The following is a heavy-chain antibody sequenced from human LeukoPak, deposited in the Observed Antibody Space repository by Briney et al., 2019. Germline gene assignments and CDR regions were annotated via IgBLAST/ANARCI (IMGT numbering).Heavy chain of an antibody. V-gene: IGHV1-8*01. D-gene: IGHD3-3*01. Sequence: ASVKVSCKAYGYTFTSYDINWVRQATGQGLEWMGWMNPNSGNTGYAQKFQGRVTMTRNTSISTAYMELSSLRSEDTAVYYCARDSLRFLEWLSPSYGMDVWGQGTTVTVSS. CDR3: ARDSLRFLEWLSPSYGMDV. CDR2: MNPNSGNT. J-gene: IGHJ6*02. CDR1: GYTFTSYD.